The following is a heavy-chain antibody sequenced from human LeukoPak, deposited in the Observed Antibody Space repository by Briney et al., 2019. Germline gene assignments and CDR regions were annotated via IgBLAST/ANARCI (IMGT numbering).Heavy chain of an antibody. CDR2: IYFTGTT. CDR3: ARGSSCSWYSFDF. D-gene: IGHD6-13*01. J-gene: IGHJ3*01. Sequence: SETLSLTCTVSGGSISSYYWSWIRQPAGKGLEWIGRIYFTGTTNYNPSLQSRVTMSVDTSKYQFSLELSSVTAADTAVYYCARGSSCSWYSFDFWGQGTVVTVSS. V-gene: IGHV4-4*07. CDR1: GGSISSYY.